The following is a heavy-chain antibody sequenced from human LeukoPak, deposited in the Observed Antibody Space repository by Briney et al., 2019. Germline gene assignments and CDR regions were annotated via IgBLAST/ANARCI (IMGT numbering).Heavy chain of an antibody. Sequence: ASVKVSCKVSGYTLTELSMHWVRQAPGKGLGWMGGFDPEDGETIYAQKFQGRVTMTEDTSTDTAYMELSSLRSEDTAVYYCATTYYYDSSGHPRYWGQGTLVTVSS. CDR1: GYTLTELS. CDR2: FDPEDGET. CDR3: ATTYYYDSSGHPRY. J-gene: IGHJ4*02. D-gene: IGHD3-22*01. V-gene: IGHV1-24*01.